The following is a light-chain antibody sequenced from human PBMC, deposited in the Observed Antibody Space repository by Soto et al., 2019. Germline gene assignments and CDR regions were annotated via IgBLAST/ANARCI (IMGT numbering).Light chain of an antibody. J-gene: IGKJ4*01. CDR2: GAS. Sequence: EIVLTQSPDTLSLSPGERATLSCRASQSVSSGYLAWYQQKPGQAPRLLIYGASSRATGIPDRSSGSGSGTDFTLTIRRLEPEDFAVYYCQQYGSSLLTFGGGTKVDIK. CDR3: QQYGSSLLT. V-gene: IGKV3-20*01. CDR1: QSVSSGY.